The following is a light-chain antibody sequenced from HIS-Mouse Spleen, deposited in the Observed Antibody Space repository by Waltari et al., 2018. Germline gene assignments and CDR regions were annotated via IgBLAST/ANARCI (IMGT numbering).Light chain of an antibody. CDR3: YSTGSSGNHRV. J-gene: IGLJ2*01. Sequence: SYELTQPPSVSVSPGQTARITCPGDALPKNYAYWYQQKAGHAPVLVIYEDSKRHSGITERFSGSSSGTMATLTISGAQVGDEADYYCYSTGSSGNHRVYGGGTKLTVL. V-gene: IGLV3-10*01. CDR1: ALPKNY. CDR2: EDS.